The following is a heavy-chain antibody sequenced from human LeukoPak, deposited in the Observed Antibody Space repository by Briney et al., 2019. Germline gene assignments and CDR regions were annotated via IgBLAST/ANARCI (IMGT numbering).Heavy chain of an antibody. CDR2: IRYNGNDQ. CDR3: AKTGATDFDY. D-gene: IGHD1-26*01. J-gene: IGHJ4*02. V-gene: IGHV3-30*02. Sequence: GGSLRLSCATSAFSFNTYGMHWVRQAPGKGLQWVAFIRYNGNDQYYADSVKGRFTISRDNAKNSLYLQMNSLRAEDTAVYYCAKTGATDFDYWGQGTLVTVSS. CDR1: AFSFNTYG.